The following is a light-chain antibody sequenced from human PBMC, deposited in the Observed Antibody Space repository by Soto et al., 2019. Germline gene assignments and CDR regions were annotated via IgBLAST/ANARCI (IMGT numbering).Light chain of an antibody. CDR1: QSISTY. Sequence: DIQMTQSPSSLSASVEDRVTITCRASQSISTYLNWYQQKPGKAPKLLIYAASSLQSGVPSRFTGSGSGTDFTLTINSLQLEDCATYYCQQSYSTPRTFGQGTKVDIK. V-gene: IGKV1-39*01. CDR2: AAS. J-gene: IGKJ1*01. CDR3: QQSYSTPRT.